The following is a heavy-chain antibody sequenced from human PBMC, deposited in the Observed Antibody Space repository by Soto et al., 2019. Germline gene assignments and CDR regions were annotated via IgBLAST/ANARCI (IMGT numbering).Heavy chain of an antibody. Sequence: QVQLQESGPGLVKPSQTLSLTCTVSGGSISSGGYYWSWIRQHPGKGLEWIGYIYYSGSTYYNPSLKTRVTISVDVSKNQSSLKLSSVTAADTAVYYGARAEEVTVTRNGVYFDYGGQGTLVTVS. CDR2: IYYSGST. CDR3: ARAEEVTVTRNGVYFDY. D-gene: IGHD4-17*01. V-gene: IGHV4-31*03. CDR1: GGSISSGGYY. J-gene: IGHJ4*02.